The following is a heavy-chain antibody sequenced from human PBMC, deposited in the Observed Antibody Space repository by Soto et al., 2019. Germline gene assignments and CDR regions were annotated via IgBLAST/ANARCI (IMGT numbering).Heavy chain of an antibody. CDR3: ARAFDSSGYYYWYFDL. CDR1: GFTVSSNY. CDR2: IYNGGTT. Sequence: EVQLMESGGGLVQPGGSLRLSCAASGFTVSSNYMSWVRQAPGKGLEWVSVIYNGGTTYYADSVKGRFTISRDNSKNTLYLQMNSLRAEDTAVYYCARAFDSSGYYYWYFDLWGRGTLVTVSS. V-gene: IGHV3-66*01. J-gene: IGHJ2*01. D-gene: IGHD3-22*01.